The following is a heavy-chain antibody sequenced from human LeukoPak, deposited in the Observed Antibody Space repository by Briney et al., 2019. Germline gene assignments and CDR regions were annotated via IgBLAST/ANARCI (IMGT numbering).Heavy chain of an antibody. CDR1: GGTFSSYA. CDR2: IIPIFGTA. V-gene: IGHV1-69*13. D-gene: IGHD6-19*01. CDR3: ARGRYSRGWADYYYYGMDV. J-gene: IGHJ6*02. Sequence: SVKVSCKASGGTFSSYAISWVRQAPGQGLEWMGGIIPIFGTANYAQKFQGRVTITADESTSTAYMELSSLRSEDTAVYYCARGRYSRGWADYYYYGMDVWGQGTTVTVSS.